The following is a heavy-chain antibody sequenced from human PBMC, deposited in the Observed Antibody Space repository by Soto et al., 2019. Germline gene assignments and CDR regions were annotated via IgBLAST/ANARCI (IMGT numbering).Heavy chain of an antibody. J-gene: IGHJ4*02. CDR2: IYYSGST. CDR3: ARGIGRRGY. D-gene: IGHD2-15*01. V-gene: IGHV4-31*03. Sequence: QVQLQESGPGLVKPSQTLSLTCTVSGGSISSGGYYWSWIRQHPGKGLEWIGYIYYSGSTYYNPSRXXRXTXXVDTSNNQFSLKLSSVTAADTAVYYCARGIGRRGYWGQGTLVTVSS. CDR1: GGSISSGGYY.